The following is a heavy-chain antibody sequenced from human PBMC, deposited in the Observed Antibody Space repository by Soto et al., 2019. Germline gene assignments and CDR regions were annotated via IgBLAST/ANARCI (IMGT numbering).Heavy chain of an antibody. D-gene: IGHD2-15*01. CDR2: MTGSGSAI. CDR1: GFAFSSFE. Sequence: EVQLVESGGGLVQPGGSLRLSCAASGFAFSSFEMNWVRQAPGKGLEWVSYMTGSGSAIHSADFVKGRFIISRDNAKNSLYLQMSSLRAEDTAVYYCARGGYCSGGSCRFDYWGQGTLVTVSS. CDR3: ARGGYCSGGSCRFDY. V-gene: IGHV3-48*03. J-gene: IGHJ4*02.